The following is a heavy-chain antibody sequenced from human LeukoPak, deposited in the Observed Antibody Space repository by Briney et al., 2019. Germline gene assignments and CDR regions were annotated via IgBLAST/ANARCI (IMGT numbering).Heavy chain of an antibody. CDR2: IRYDGSNK. CDR3: VSWVGYLYYFEY. J-gene: IGHJ4*02. Sequence: SGGSLRLSCAASGFTFSNYGMHWVRQAAGKGLEWVAFIRYDGSNKYYAESVKCRFTISRDNSKNTLYLQMNSLRSEDTAVYYCVSWVGYLYYFEYWGQGTLVTVSS. CDR1: GFTFSNYG. V-gene: IGHV3-30*02. D-gene: IGHD3-22*01.